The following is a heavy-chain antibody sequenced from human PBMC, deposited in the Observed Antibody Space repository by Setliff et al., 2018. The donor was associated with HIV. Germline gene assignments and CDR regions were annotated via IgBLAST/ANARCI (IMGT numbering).Heavy chain of an antibody. CDR3: ARGDGWFGEHYFDY. D-gene: IGHD3-10*01. CDR2: VYYSGTT. Sequence: SETLSLTCTVSGDSISNSDYYWGWIRQPPGKGLEWIGSVYYSGTTYYNPSLKSRFSISIYKSKNQFSLRLSSVTAADTAVYYCARGDGWFGEHYFDYWGQGTLVTVSS. J-gene: IGHJ4*02. CDR1: GDSISNSDYY. V-gene: IGHV4-39*01.